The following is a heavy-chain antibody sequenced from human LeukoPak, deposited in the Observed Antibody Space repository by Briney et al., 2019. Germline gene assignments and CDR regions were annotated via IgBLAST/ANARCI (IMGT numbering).Heavy chain of an antibody. J-gene: IGHJ4*02. CDR3: AKDRAAWEPLGDYFDY. D-gene: IGHD1-26*01. CDR2: ISYDGSNK. Sequence: GGSLRLSCAASGFTFSSYGMHWVRQAPGKGLEWVAVISYDGSNKYYADSVKGRFTISRDNSKNTLYLQMNSLRAEDTAVYYCAKDRAAWEPLGDYFDYWGQGTLVTVSS. CDR1: GFTFSSYG. V-gene: IGHV3-30*18.